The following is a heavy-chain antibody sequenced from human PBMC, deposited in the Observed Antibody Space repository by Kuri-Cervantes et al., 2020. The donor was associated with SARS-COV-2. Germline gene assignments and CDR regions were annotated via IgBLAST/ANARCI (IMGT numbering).Heavy chain of an antibody. D-gene: IGHD2-2*01. CDR3: ARSRYCSSTSCPGGDY. V-gene: IGHV3-20*04. CDR2: INWNGGST. J-gene: IGHJ4*02. Sequence: GGSLRLSCAASGFTFDDYGTSWVRQAPGKGLEWVSGINWNGGSTGYADSVKGRFTISRDNAKNSLYLQINSLRAEDTALYYCARSRYCSSTSCPGGDYWGQGTLVTVSS. CDR1: GFTFDDYG.